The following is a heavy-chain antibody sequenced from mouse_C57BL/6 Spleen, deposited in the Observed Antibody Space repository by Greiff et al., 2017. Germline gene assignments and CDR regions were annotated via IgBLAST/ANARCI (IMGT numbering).Heavy chain of an antibody. Sequence: EVQGVESGGDLVKPGGSLKLSCAASGFTFSSYGMSWVRQTPDKRLEWVATISSGGSYTYYPDSVKGRFTISRDNAKNTLYLQMSSLKSEDTAMYYCEREAGGYDVNYAMDYWGQGTSVTVSS. D-gene: IGHD2-2*01. CDR3: EREAGGYDVNYAMDY. CDR1: GFTFSSYG. V-gene: IGHV5-6*01. CDR2: ISSGGSYT. J-gene: IGHJ4*01.